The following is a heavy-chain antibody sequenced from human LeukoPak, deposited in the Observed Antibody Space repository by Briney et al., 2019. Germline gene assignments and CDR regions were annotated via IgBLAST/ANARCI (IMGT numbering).Heavy chain of an antibody. CDR3: ARPYGSGSSAYYFDY. Sequence: GESLKISCQGSGYSFTSYWIGWVRQMPGKGLEWMGIIYPGDSDTRYSPSFQGQVTISADKSISTAYLQWSSLKASDTAMYYCARPYGSGSSAYYFDYWGQGTLVTVSS. CDR2: IYPGDSDT. CDR1: GYSFTSYW. D-gene: IGHD3-10*01. V-gene: IGHV5-51*01. J-gene: IGHJ4*02.